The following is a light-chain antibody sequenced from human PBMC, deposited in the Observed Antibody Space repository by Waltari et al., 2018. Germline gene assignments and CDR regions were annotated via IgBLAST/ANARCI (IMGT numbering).Light chain of an antibody. J-gene: IGLJ2*01. CDR1: SSNIGAGPD. CDR3: HSFDSSLSTGVV. Sequence: QSVLTQPPSVSGAPGQRVTISCTGTSSNIGAGPDVHRYQQFPGTAPKLRIYGNSNRPSGVPDGFSGSKSDTSASLTITGLQAEDEADYFCHSFDSSLSTGVVFGGGTKVTVL. V-gene: IGLV1-40*01. CDR2: GNS.